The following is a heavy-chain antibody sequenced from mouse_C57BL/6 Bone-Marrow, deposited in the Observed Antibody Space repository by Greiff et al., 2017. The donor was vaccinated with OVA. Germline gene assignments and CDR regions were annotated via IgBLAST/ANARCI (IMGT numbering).Heavy chain of an antibody. CDR2: IYPGSGNT. Sequence: VQLQQSGAELVRPGASVKLSCKASGYTFTDYYINWVKQRPGQGLEWIARIYPGSGNTYYNEKFKGKATLTAEKSSSTAYMQLSSLTSEDSAVYFCAREGLGQGYWGQGTTLTVSS. CDR1: GYTFTDYY. CDR3: AREGLGQGY. V-gene: IGHV1-76*01. J-gene: IGHJ2*01. D-gene: IGHD4-1*01.